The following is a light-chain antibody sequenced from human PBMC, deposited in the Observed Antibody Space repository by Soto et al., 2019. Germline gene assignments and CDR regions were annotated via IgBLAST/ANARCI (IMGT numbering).Light chain of an antibody. CDR3: QHCGNGLPKS. V-gene: IGKV3-11*01. J-gene: IGKJ2*03. CDR2: DAS. Sequence: NHSPTSLSRYAYIVATLSYRASQSVDSNLAWYQQKPGQAPRLLIYDASNRATGISARFGGSGSGTDFTLTINSLEPEDFAVYYCQHCGNGLPKSLGEGSKVEIK. CDR1: QSVDSN.